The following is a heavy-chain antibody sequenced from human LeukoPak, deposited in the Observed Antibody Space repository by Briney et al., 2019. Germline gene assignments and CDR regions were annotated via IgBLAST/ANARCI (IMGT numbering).Heavy chain of an antibody. Sequence: SETLSLTCTVSGGSISSYYWSWIRQPPGKGLEWIGNIYYSGSTNYNPSLKSRVTISLDTSKFQFSLRLNSVTAADTAVYYCARADPNASGYFYRFNWFDPWGQGTLVTVSS. D-gene: IGHD3-10*01. V-gene: IGHV4-59*01. J-gene: IGHJ5*02. CDR3: ARADPNASGYFYRFNWFDP. CDR1: GGSISSYY. CDR2: IYYSGST.